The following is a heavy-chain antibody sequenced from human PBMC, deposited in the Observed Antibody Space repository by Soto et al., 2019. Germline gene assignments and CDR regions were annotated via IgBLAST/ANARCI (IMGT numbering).Heavy chain of an antibody. D-gene: IGHD3-10*01. V-gene: IGHV4-4*02. J-gene: IGHJ4*02. CDR3: ARRWGEGRVDY. Sequence: QVQLQESGPGLVKPSGTLSLTCAVSGGSISSSNWWSWVRQPPGKGLEWIGEIYHSGNTNYNPSLKSRVTRAVEKSRNQFSLKLSSVTAADTAVYYCARRWGEGRVDYWGQGTLVTVSS. CDR2: IYHSGNT. CDR1: GGSISSSNW.